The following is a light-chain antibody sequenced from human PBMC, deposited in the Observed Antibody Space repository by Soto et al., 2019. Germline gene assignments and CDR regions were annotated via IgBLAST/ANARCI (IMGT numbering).Light chain of an antibody. CDR3: SSYTSSRTLV. V-gene: IGLV2-14*01. J-gene: IGLJ1*01. Sequence: QSALTQPASVPGSPGQSITISCTGTSSDIGDYNYVSWYQQHPGKAPKLMIYEVSDRPSGDSNRFSGSKSGNTASLTISGLQAEDEADYYCSSYTSSRTLVFGTGTKLTVL. CDR2: EVS. CDR1: SSDIGDYNY.